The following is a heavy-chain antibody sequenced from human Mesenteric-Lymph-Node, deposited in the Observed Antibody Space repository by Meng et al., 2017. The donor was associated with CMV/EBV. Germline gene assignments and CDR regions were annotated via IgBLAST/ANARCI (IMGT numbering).Heavy chain of an antibody. Sequence: SETLSLTCTVSGASISSYYWNWIRQHPGKGLEWIGYVYYSGTTNYNPSLKTRVTMSLDTSKSQFSLKLTSVTAADTAVYFCARDQPGDDAFDIWGQGTMVTVSS. CDR1: GASISSYY. V-gene: IGHV4-59*01. D-gene: IGHD3-10*01. CDR2: VYYSGTT. CDR3: ARDQPGDDAFDI. J-gene: IGHJ3*02.